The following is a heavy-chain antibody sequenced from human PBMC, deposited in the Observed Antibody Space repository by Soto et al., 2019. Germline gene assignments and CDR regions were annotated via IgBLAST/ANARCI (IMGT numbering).Heavy chain of an antibody. J-gene: IGHJ4*02. V-gene: IGHV3-23*01. CDR3: ARDSSAWPNYFDS. CDR2: FSGRSGDT. Sequence: GGSLRLSCVASGFSISTHALTWVRQAPGKGLEWVSSFSGRSGDTYYAASVKGRFTISGDSSKNTVILQMNNLRADDTALYYCARDSSAWPNYFDSWGQGIQVTVSS. D-gene: IGHD6-19*01. CDR1: GFSISTHA.